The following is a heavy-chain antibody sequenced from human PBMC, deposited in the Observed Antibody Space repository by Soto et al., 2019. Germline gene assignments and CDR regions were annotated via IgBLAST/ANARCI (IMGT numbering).Heavy chain of an antibody. J-gene: IGHJ4*02. V-gene: IGHV3-23*01. CDR3: ARDSSAWPNYFDS. CDR2: FSGRSGDT. Sequence: GGSLRLSCVASGFSISTHALTWVRQAPGKGLEWVSSFSGRSGDTYYAASVKGRFTISGDSSKNTVILQMNNLRADDTALYYCARDSSAWPNYFDSWGQGIQVTVSS. D-gene: IGHD6-19*01. CDR1: GFSISTHA.